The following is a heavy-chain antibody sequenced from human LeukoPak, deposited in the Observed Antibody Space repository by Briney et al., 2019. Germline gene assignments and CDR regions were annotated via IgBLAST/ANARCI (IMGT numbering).Heavy chain of an antibody. V-gene: IGHV3-53*01. J-gene: IGHJ4*02. Sequence: PGGSLRLSCAASGFTVSSYYMSWVRQAPGKGLEWVSVINTGGTTFYADSVKGRFTISRDNPKNTLYLQMNSLRAEDTAVYYCARDGSGSYSSDYWGQGALVTVSS. D-gene: IGHD3-10*01. CDR3: ARDGSGSYSSDY. CDR1: GFTVSSYY. CDR2: INTGGTT.